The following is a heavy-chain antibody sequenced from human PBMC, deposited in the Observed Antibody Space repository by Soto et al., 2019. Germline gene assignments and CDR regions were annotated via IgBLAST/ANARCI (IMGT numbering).Heavy chain of an antibody. J-gene: IGHJ4*02. CDR1: GGSIYRSGYY. CDR3: GKVLVGATGHTDSDS. CDR2: IDYNGVT. V-gene: IGHV4-39*01. D-gene: IGHD2-15*01. Sequence: SETLSLTCTVSGGSIYRSGYYWGWIRQPPGRGLEWIGNIDYNGVTYSNPSLKSRVTISRDTSKNQVSLKLTSVTAADTALYYCGKVLVGATGHTDSDSWGPGTLVTVSS.